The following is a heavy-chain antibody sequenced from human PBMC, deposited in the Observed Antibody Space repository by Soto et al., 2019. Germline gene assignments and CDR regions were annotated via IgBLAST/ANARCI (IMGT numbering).Heavy chain of an antibody. CDR2: VYYNENT. J-gene: IGHJ5*02. CDR1: GGSISSFAYY. Sequence: PSETLSLTCTVSGGSISSFAYYWGWIRQPPGKGLEWIGTVYYNENTYYNPSLKSRVTISVYTAKNQFSLNLRSVTAADTAIYFCARRERYYGSPGWFDPWGQGTLVTVSS. D-gene: IGHD3-10*01. CDR3: ARRERYYGSPGWFDP. V-gene: IGHV4-39*01.